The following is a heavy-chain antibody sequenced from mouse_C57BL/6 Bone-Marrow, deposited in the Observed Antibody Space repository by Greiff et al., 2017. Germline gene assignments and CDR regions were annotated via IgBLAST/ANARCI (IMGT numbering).Heavy chain of an antibody. D-gene: IGHD1-1*01. CDR3: ARELVASDWYFDV. Sequence: QVQLKESGAELVRPGTSVKMSCKASGYTFTNYWIGWAKQRPGHGLEWIGDIYPGGGYTNYNEKFKGKATLTSDKSSSTAYMLFSSLTSEDSSIYYCARELVASDWYFDVWGTGTTVTVSS. CDR2: IYPGGGYT. V-gene: IGHV1-63*01. CDR1: GYTFTNYW. J-gene: IGHJ1*03.